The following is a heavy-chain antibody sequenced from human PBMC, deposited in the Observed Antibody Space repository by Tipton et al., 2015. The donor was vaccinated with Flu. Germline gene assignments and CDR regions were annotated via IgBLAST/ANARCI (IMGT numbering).Heavy chain of an antibody. CDR3: ARSLEDQLEAFDV. V-gene: IGHV4-39*07. Sequence: TLSLTCTVSGGSISSSSYYWGWIRQPPGKGLEWIGSIYYSGSTYYNPSLKSRVTISTDTSKNQLSLKVTSVTAADTAVYYCARSLEDQLEAFDVWGQGTTVTVSS. D-gene: IGHD2-2*01. CDR1: GGSISSSSYY. J-gene: IGHJ3*01. CDR2: IYYSGST.